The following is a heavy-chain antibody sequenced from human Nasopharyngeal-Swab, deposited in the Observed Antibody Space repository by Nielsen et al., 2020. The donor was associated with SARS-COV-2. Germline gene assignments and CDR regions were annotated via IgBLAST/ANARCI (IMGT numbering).Heavy chain of an antibody. Sequence: GGSLRLSCAASGFTFSSYDMHWVRQATGKGLERVSAIGTAGDTYYPGSVKGRFTISRENAKNSLYLQMNSLRAGDTAVYYCARGGTYYYDSSNDAFDIWGQGTMVTVSS. D-gene: IGHD3-22*01. CDR1: GFTFSSYD. CDR3: ARGGTYYYDSSNDAFDI. J-gene: IGHJ3*02. V-gene: IGHV3-13*01. CDR2: IGTAGDT.